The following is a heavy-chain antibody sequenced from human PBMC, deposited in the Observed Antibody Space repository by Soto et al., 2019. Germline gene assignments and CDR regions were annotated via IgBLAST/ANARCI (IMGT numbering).Heavy chain of an antibody. J-gene: IGHJ5*02. CDR2: INANNGGA. CDR3: AREGGSETLQPSYNWFDT. D-gene: IGHD6-25*01. V-gene: IGHV1-2*02. Sequence: ASVKVSCKASGYTFTDYHIHWVRQAPGQGLEFMGWINANNGGAGSAQQFQGRVTVPRDTSITTVYMELSNLRSDDTAVYYCAREGGSETLQPSYNWFDTWGQGTLVTVSS. CDR1: GYTFTDYH.